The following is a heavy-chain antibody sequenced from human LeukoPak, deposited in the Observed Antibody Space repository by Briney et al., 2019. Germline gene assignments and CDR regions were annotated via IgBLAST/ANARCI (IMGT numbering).Heavy chain of an antibody. Sequence: PGGSLRLSCAASGFIFSSSAMSWVRQAPGKGLEWVSVISGSGDNTYYADSAKGRFTISRDNSKNTLYLQMNSLRAEDTAVYYCARVRGGYYFDYWGQGTLVTVSS. CDR3: ARVRGGYYFDY. CDR2: ISGSGDNT. D-gene: IGHD3-10*01. V-gene: IGHV3-23*01. J-gene: IGHJ4*02. CDR1: GFIFSSSA.